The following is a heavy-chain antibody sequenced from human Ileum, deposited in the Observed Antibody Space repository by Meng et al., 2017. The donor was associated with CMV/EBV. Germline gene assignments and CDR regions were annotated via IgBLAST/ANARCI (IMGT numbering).Heavy chain of an antibody. CDR2: ISSSGSTI. V-gene: IGHV3-11*04. CDR1: GFTFSDYY. J-gene: IGHJ4*02. Sequence: GESLKISCEASGFTFSDYYMSWIRQAPGKGLEWVSYISSSGSTIYYADSVKGRFTISRDNAKNSLYLQMNSLRAEDTAVYYCARDPITMVRGSRRPLGDWGQGTLVTVSS. CDR3: ARDPITMVRGSRRPLGD. D-gene: IGHD3-10*01.